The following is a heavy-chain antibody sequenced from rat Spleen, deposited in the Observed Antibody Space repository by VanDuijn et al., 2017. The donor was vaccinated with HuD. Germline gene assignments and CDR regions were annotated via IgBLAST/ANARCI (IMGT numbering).Heavy chain of an antibody. CDR3: AKSRGLYSSYIHVMDA. V-gene: IGHV3-1*01. J-gene: IGHJ4*01. CDR2: ISYSGSS. CDR1: NYSITSDY. Sequence: EVQLQESGPGLVKPSQSLSLTCSVTNYSITSDYWGWIRKLPGSKMEWIGHISYSGSSSYSPSLKGRISITRDTSKNQFFLQLNSVTTKDTATYYCAKSRGLYSSYIHVMDAWGQGASVTVSS. D-gene: IGHD1-2*01.